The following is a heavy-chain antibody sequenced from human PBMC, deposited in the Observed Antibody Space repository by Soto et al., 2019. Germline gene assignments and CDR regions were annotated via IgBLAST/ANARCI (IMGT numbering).Heavy chain of an antibody. CDR3: ARDSYAYCGGDCLSDY. CDR2: ISHDGSKT. V-gene: IGHV3-30*03. Sequence: PGGSLRLSCAASGFTFNSYGIHWVRQAPGKGLEWVAVISHDGSKTNYADSVKGRVTISRDNSKNTMFLQMNNLRVEDTAVYYCARDSYAYCGGDCLSDYWGQGTLVTVSS. J-gene: IGHJ4*02. CDR1: GFTFNSYG. D-gene: IGHD2-21*02.